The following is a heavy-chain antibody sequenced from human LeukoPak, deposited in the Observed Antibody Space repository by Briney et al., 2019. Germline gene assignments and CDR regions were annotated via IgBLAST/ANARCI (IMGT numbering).Heavy chain of an antibody. D-gene: IGHD3-16*01. CDR2: IDKGPNT. J-gene: IGHJ4*02. CDR1: GFTFNSYD. Sequence: GGSLRLSCAASGFTFNSYDMYWVRQVIGKGLEWVSAIDKGPNTYYSDSVKGRFTISRDNVKNFLYLQMNSLRADDTAVYYCANLNAPYWGNFDYWGQGTLVTVSS. V-gene: IGHV3-13*01. CDR3: ANLNAPYWGNFDY.